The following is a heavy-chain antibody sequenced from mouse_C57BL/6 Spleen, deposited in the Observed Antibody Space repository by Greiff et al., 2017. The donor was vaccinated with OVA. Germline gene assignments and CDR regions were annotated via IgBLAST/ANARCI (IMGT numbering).Heavy chain of an antibody. CDR2: IHPSDSDT. J-gene: IGHJ3*01. V-gene: IGHV1-74*01. Sequence: QVQLQQPGAELVKPGASVKVSCKASGYTFTSYWMHWVKQRPGQGLEWIGMIHPSDSDTNYNQKFKGKATLTVDKSSSTAYMQLSSLTSEDAAVDYCAIPSKSSWFAYWGQGTLVTVSA. CDR1: GYTFTSYW. CDR3: AIPSKSSWFAY.